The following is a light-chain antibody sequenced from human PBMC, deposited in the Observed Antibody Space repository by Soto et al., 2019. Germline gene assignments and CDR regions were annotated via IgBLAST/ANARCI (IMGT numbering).Light chain of an antibody. CDR2: DAS. V-gene: IGKV3-11*01. Sequence: EIVLTQSPATLSLSPGERATLSCRASQNVSSYLAWYQQKPGQATRLLLYDASKGATGIPARFSGSGSGTDFTLTSSSLEPEDFAVYYCQQRSNWPLTFGQGTKVDIK. CDR1: QNVSSY. J-gene: IGKJ1*01. CDR3: QQRSNWPLT.